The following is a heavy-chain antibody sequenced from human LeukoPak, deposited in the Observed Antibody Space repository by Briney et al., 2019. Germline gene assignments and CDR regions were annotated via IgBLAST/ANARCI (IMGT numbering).Heavy chain of an antibody. Sequence: GSLRLSCATSGFTFGSYGMHWVRQAPGKGLQWVTFISYDRSEEYYADSVKGRFTISRDNSKNTVHLQMNSLRAEDTAMYYCARRAGDYSHPYDYWGQGTLVTVSS. CDR3: ARRAGDYSHPYDY. V-gene: IGHV3-30*03. D-gene: IGHD3-22*01. J-gene: IGHJ4*02. CDR2: ISYDRSEE. CDR1: GFTFGSYG.